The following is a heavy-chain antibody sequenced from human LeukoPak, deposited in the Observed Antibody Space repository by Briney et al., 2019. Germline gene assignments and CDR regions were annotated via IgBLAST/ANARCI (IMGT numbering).Heavy chain of an antibody. CDR3: AITVGATPFDY. CDR1: GFTFSSYA. J-gene: IGHJ4*02. V-gene: IGHV3-30*04. CDR2: ISYDGSNK. D-gene: IGHD1-26*01. Sequence: PGRSLRLSCAASGFTFSSYAMHWVRQAPGKGLEWVAVISYDGSNKYYADSVKGRFTIPRDNSKNTLYLQMNSLRAEDTAVYYCAITVGATPFDYWGQGTLATVSS.